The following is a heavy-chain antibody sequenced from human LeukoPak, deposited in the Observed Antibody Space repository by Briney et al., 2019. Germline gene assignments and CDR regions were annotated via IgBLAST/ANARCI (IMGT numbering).Heavy chain of an antibody. Sequence: GGSLRLSCTASGFTFSTYWMHWVRQAPGRGLMWVSRVNGDGSSTVYADSVKGRFTISRDNAKNTLYLQMNSLRAEDPGVYYCTRDLSPAHFWGQGTLVTVSS. CDR3: TRDLSPAHF. V-gene: IGHV3-74*01. D-gene: IGHD2/OR15-2a*01. CDR2: VNGDGSST. J-gene: IGHJ4*02. CDR1: GFTFSTYW.